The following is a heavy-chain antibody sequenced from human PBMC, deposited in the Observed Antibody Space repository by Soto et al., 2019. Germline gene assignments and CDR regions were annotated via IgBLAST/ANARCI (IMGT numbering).Heavy chain of an antibody. J-gene: IGHJ6*02. CDR1: GGSISSGGYY. D-gene: IGHD6-6*01. CDR2: IYYSGST. Sequence: QVQLQESGPGLVKPSQTLSLTCTVSGGSISSGGYYWSWLRQHPGKGVEWIGYIYYSGSTYYNPSIKSRVTISVDTSKNQFSLKLSSVTAADTAVYYCARDTYTSSSVGYYYDGMDVGGQGTAVTVSS. V-gene: IGHV4-31*03. CDR3: ARDTYTSSSVGYYYDGMDV.